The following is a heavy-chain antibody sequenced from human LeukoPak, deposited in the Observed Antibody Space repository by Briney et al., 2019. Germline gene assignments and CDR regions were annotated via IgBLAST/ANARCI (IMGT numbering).Heavy chain of an antibody. V-gene: IGHV3-48*01. CDR3: VRVKGSYFDY. J-gene: IGHJ4*02. D-gene: IGHD2-15*01. Sequence: GGSLRLSCAASGFPLSSYSMNWVRQAPGKGLEWVSYISSSGSAIYYVDSVKGRFTVSRDNAKNSLFLQMNSPRAEDTAVYYCVRVKGSYFDYWGQGALATVSS. CDR1: GFPLSSYS. CDR2: ISSSGSAI.